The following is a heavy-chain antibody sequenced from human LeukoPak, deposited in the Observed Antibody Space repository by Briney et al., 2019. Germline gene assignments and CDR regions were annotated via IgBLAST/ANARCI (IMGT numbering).Heavy chain of an antibody. D-gene: IGHD3-10*01. V-gene: IGHV1-46*01. J-gene: IGHJ4*02. CDR3: AREGLLAVDHIGDFDY. Sequence: GASVKVSCKASGYTFTSYYMHWVRQAPGQGLEWMGIINPSGGSTSYAQKFQGRVTMTRDTSTSTVYMELSSLRSEDTAVYYCAREGLLAVDHIGDFDYWGQGTLVTVSS. CDR1: GYTFTSYY. CDR2: INPSGGST.